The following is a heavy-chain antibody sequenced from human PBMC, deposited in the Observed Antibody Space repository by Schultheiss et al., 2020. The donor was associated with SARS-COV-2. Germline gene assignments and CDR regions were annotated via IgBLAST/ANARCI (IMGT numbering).Heavy chain of an antibody. CDR3: VRDRSWWTPYNCFDL. V-gene: IGHV3-21*01. Sequence: GGSLRLSCAASGFTLGTYNMHWVRQAPGKGLEFVASIRSSGRDIYYGDSMQGRFTVSRDNANNSLYLQMHSLRAEDTAVYYCVRDRSWWTPYNCFDLWGRGTLVTVSS. J-gene: IGHJ5*02. D-gene: IGHD2-15*01. CDR2: IRSSGRDI. CDR1: GFTLGTYN.